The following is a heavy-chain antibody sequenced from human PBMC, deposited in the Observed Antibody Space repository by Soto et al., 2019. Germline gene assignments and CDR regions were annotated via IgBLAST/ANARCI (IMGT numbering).Heavy chain of an antibody. D-gene: IGHD3-10*01. J-gene: IGHJ6*02. V-gene: IGHV4-34*01. Sequence: QVQLQQWGAGLLKPSETLSLTCGVYGGSFSGYYWSWIRQPPGKGLEWIGAVNHSGSTNYNPSLKSRVTISVDTSKNQFSLKLSSVTAADTALYYCARKYLPYYGSGSPYGMDVWGQGTTVTVSS. CDR1: GGSFSGYY. CDR3: ARKYLPYYGSGSPYGMDV. CDR2: VNHSGST.